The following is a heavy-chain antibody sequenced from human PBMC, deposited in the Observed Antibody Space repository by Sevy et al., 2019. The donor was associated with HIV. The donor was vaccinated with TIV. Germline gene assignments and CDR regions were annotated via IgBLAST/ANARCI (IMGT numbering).Heavy chain of an antibody. CDR3: ARGHTVAGMALFEY. CDR1: GGSFSGYY. D-gene: IGHD6-19*01. J-gene: IGHJ4*02. Sequence: SETLSLTCAVYGGSFSGYYWSWIRQPPGKGLEWIGEINHSGSTNYNPSLKSRVTISVDTSKNQFSLKLSSVTAADTAVYYCARGHTVAGMALFEYWGQGTLVTVSS. CDR2: INHSGST. V-gene: IGHV4-34*01.